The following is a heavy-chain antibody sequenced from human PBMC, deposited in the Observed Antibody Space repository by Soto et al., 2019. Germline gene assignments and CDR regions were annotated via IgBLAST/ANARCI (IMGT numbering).Heavy chain of an antibody. Sequence: SVKVSCKASGGTFSIYAIIWVRQAPGQGLEWMGGIIPIFGTANYAQKFQGRVTITADESTSTAYMELSSLRSEDTAVYYCARVAGSTGGMDVWGQGTTVTVSS. J-gene: IGHJ6*02. V-gene: IGHV1-69*13. D-gene: IGHD1-26*01. CDR2: IIPIFGTA. CDR3: ARVAGSTGGMDV. CDR1: GGTFSIYA.